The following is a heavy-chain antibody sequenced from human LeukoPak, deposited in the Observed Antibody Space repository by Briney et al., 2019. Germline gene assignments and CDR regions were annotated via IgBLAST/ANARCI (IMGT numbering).Heavy chain of an antibody. CDR2: ISAYNGNT. CDR3: AAYYDSSGYDAFDI. Sequence: ASVKVSCKASGYTFTSYGISWVRQAPGQGLEWMGWISAYNGNTNYAQKLQGRVTMTTDTSTSTAYMELRSLRSDDTVVYYCAAYYDSSGYDAFDIWGQGTMVTVSS. CDR1: GYTFTSYG. V-gene: IGHV1-18*01. D-gene: IGHD3-22*01. J-gene: IGHJ3*02.